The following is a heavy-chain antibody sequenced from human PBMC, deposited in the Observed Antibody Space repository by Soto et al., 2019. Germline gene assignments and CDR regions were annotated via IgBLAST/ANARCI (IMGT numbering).Heavy chain of an antibody. V-gene: IGHV1-69*02. J-gene: IGHJ4*02. CDR1: GFTFTSYT. D-gene: IGHD2-15*01. Sequence: GASVKVSCKASGFTFTSYTISWVRQAPGQGLEWMGRIIPILGIANYAQKFQGRVTITADKSTSTAYMELSSLRSEDTAVYYCARGEVGGNSDYWGQGTLVTVSS. CDR3: ARGEVGGNSDY. CDR2: IIPILGIA.